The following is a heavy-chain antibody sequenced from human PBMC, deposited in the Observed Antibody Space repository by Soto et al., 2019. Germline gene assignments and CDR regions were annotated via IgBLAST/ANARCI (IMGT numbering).Heavy chain of an antibody. V-gene: IGHV5-51*01. CDR1: GYSFPDFW. CDR3: AMIMTYPDY. CDR2: IYPDDSDA. D-gene: IGHD3-16*01. Sequence: GESLKISCKGSGYSFPDFWIGWVRQMPGKGLEWMGIIYPDDSDAKYSPSFQGQVTFSADKSINTVYLQWSSLKASDTAMYYCAMIMTYPDYWGQGTLVTVSS. J-gene: IGHJ4*02.